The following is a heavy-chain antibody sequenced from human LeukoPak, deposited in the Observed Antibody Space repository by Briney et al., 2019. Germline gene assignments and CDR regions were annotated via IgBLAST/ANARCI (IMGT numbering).Heavy chain of an antibody. D-gene: IGHD6-13*01. J-gene: IGHJ6*03. Sequence: SETLSLTCTVSGGSISSYYWSWIRQPPGKGLEWIGYIYYSGSTNYNPSLKSRVTISVDTSKNQFSLKLSSVTAADTAVYYCARGQKFSSSWYGMDYYMDVWGKGTTVTVSS. CDR3: ARGQKFSSSWYGMDYYMDV. V-gene: IGHV4-59*12. CDR1: GGSISSYY. CDR2: IYYSGST.